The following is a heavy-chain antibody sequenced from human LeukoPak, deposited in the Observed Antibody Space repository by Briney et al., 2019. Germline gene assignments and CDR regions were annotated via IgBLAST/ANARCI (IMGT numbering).Heavy chain of an antibody. D-gene: IGHD3-10*01. J-gene: IGHJ4*02. CDR3: AKGPNFGSWRAVDY. V-gene: IGHV3-23*01. Sequence: PGGSLRLSCAASDSSFRSHDMSWVRQTLQEGLEWVSSIASDGASFYADSVRGRFTISRDTSQNILYLQMNSLRADDTAIYYCAKGPNFGSWRAVDYWGQGSLVTVSS. CDR1: DSSFRSHD. CDR2: IASDGAS.